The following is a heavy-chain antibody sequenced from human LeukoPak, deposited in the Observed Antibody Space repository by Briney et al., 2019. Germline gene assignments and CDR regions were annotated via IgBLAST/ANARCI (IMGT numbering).Heavy chain of an antibody. D-gene: IGHD1-26*01. V-gene: IGHV1-46*01. CDR3: ARDSRFGVVGVTSGVDY. Sequence: GASVKVSCKASGYSFTSHYTHWVRQAPGQGLGWMGIINPSAGTTSCAQKFQGRLTMTRETSTSTLYMELSSLGSEDTAVYYCARDSRFGVVGVTSGVDYWGQGTLVTVSS. CDR1: GYSFTSHY. CDR2: INPSAGTT. J-gene: IGHJ4*02.